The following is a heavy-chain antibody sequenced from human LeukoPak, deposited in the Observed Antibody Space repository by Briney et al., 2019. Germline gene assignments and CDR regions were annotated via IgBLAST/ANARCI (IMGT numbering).Heavy chain of an antibody. J-gene: IGHJ4*02. CDR3: AKPHCSSTSCPIDY. CDR2: ISWNSGSI. D-gene: IGHD2-2*01. V-gene: IGHV3-9*01. CDR1: GFTFDDYA. Sequence: PGRSLRLSCAASGFTFDDYAMHWVRQAPGKGLEWVSGISWNSGSIGYADSVKGRFTISRDNAKNSLYLQMNSLRAEDSALYYCAKPHCSSTSCPIDYWGQGTLVTVSS.